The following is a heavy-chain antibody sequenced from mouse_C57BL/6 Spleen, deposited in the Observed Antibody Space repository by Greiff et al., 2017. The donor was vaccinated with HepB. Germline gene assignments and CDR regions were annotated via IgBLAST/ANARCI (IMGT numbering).Heavy chain of an antibody. CDR1: GYSITSGYY. Sequence: EVQLQESGPGLVKPSQSLSLTCSVPGYSITSGYYWNWIRQFPGNKLEWMGYISYDGSNNYNPSLKNRISITRDTSKNQFFLKLNSVTTEDTATYYCARDRGLRYFDVWGTGTTVTVSS. J-gene: IGHJ1*03. D-gene: IGHD2-4*01. CDR3: ARDRGLRYFDV. CDR2: ISYDGSN. V-gene: IGHV3-6*01.